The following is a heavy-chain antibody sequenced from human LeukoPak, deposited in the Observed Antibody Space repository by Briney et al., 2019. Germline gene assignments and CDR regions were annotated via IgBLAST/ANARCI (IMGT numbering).Heavy chain of an antibody. Sequence: PGGSLRLSCAASGFTFSSYAMHWVRQAPGKGLEWVANIKQDGSEKYYVDSVKGRFTISRDNAKNSLYLQMNSLRAEDTAVYYCARPPWEQLVPPYFDYWGQGTLVTVSS. CDR2: IKQDGSEK. CDR1: GFTFSSYA. D-gene: IGHD6-6*01. CDR3: ARPPWEQLVPPYFDY. J-gene: IGHJ4*02. V-gene: IGHV3-7*01.